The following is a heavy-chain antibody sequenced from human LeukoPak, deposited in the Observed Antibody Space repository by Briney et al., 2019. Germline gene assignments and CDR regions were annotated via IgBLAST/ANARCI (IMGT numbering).Heavy chain of an antibody. V-gene: IGHV5-51*01. CDR3: ASTYSSSWDMVDY. CDR2: IYPDDSDT. D-gene: IGHD6-13*01. Sequence: GESLKISCKGSGYSFTSYWIGWVRQMPGKGLEWMGIIYPDDSDTRYSPSFQGQVTISADKSISTAYLQWSSLKASDTAMYYCASTYSSSWDMVDYWGQGTLVTVSS. CDR1: GYSFTSYW. J-gene: IGHJ4*02.